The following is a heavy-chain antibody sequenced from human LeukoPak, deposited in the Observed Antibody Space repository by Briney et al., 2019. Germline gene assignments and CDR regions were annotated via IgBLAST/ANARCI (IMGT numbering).Heavy chain of an antibody. D-gene: IGHD3-22*01. CDR1: GFTFSSYG. Sequence: GGSLRLSCAASGFTFSSYGMHWVRQAPGKGLEWVAVIWYDGSNKYYADSVKGRFTISRDNSKNTLYLQMNSLRAEDTAVYYCAREADSSGSRYYYYGMDVWGQGTTVTVS. J-gene: IGHJ6*02. CDR3: AREADSSGSRYYYYGMDV. V-gene: IGHV3-33*01. CDR2: IWYDGSNK.